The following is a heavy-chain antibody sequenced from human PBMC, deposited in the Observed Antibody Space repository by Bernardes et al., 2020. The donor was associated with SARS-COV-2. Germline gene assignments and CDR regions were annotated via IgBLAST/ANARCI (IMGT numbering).Heavy chain of an antibody. CDR3: ANVPRNFGY. J-gene: IGHJ4*02. V-gene: IGHV3-23*01. CDR2: ITSSGGGT. Sequence: GGCLSRSSAASGFTFSRYAMSWVRPAPGKGLEWVSIITSSGGGTFYADSVKGRFTISRDNSKNTLYLQMNSLRAEDTAVYYCANVPRNFGYWGQGTLVTVSS. CDR1: GFTFSRYA.